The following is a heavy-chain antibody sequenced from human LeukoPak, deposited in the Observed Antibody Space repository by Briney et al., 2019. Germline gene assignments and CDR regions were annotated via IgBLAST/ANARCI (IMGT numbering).Heavy chain of an antibody. CDR2: IIPIFGTA. CDR3: ARAAHCSSTSCYSLDP. V-gene: IGHV1-69*05. D-gene: IGHD2-2*02. J-gene: IGHJ5*02. Sequence: ASVKVSCKASGGTFSSYAISWVRQAPGQGLEWMGGIIPIFGTANYAQKFQGRVTMTRNTSISTAYMELSSLRSEDTAVYYCARAAHCSSTSCYSLDPWGQGTLVTVSS. CDR1: GGTFSSYA.